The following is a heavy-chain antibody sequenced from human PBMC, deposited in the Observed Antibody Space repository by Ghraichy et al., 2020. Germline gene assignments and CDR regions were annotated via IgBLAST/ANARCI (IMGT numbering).Heavy chain of an antibody. CDR1: GGSISSGSYY. D-gene: IGHD3-22*01. J-gene: IGHJ4*02. CDR2: IYTSGST. Sequence: LSLTCTVSGGSISSGSYYWSWIRQPAGKGLEWIGRIYTSGSTNYNPSLKSQVTISVDTSKNQFSLKLSSVTAADTAVYYCATLGDYYDSSGYHSVFDYWGQGTLVTVSS. CDR3: ATLGDYYDSSGYHSVFDY. V-gene: IGHV4-61*02.